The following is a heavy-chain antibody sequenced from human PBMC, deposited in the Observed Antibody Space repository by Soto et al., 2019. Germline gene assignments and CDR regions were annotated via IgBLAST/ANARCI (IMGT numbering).Heavy chain of an antibody. D-gene: IGHD6-13*01. CDR2: IYHSGST. Sequence: SETLSLTCAVSGGSISSSNWWSWVRQPPGKGLEWIGEIYHSGSTNYNPSLKSRVTISVDKSKNQFSLKLSSVTAAGTAVYYCARAAMGGSSWPFDYWGQGTLVTVSS. J-gene: IGHJ4*02. V-gene: IGHV4-4*02. CDR3: ARAAMGGSSWPFDY. CDR1: GGSISSSNW.